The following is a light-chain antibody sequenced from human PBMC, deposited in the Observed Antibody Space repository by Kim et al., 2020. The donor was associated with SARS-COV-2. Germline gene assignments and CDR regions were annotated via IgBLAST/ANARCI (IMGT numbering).Light chain of an antibody. CDR1: KFNIRNDV. V-gene: IGLV1-47*01. CDR3: ASWDDGLNGTV. Sequence: GPSVTLYCSGGKFNIRNDVVNAHQQLPGGAPKPLVFRNHVRPSGVPDRFSGSRSNPSASLAITGLRSEDEADYYCASWDDGLNGTVFGGGTHLTVL. CDR2: RNH. J-gene: IGLJ3*02.